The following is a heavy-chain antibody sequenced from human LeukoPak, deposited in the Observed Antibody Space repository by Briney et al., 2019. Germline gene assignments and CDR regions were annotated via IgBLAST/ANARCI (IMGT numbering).Heavy chain of an antibody. V-gene: IGHV4-38-2*02. CDR1: GYSISSGYY. Sequence: SETLSLTCTVSGYSISSGYYWGWIRQPPGKGLEWIGSIYYSGSTYYNPSLKSRVTISVDTSKNKFSLKLSSVTAADTAVYYCARQRPDSSGPTHIDYWGQGTLVTVSS. CDR2: IYYSGST. J-gene: IGHJ4*02. D-gene: IGHD3-22*01. CDR3: ARQRPDSSGPTHIDY.